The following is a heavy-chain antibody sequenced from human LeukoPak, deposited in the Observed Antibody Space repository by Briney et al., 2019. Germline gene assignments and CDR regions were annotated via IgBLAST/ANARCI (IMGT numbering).Heavy chain of an antibody. CDR2: IYYSGST. Sequence: SETLSLTCTVSGGSISSYYWSWIRQPPGKGLEWIGYIYYSGSTNYNPSLKSRVTISVDMSKNQFSLRLSSVTAADTAFYYCARTPAVTRWLQPFDYWGQGILVTVSS. J-gene: IGHJ4*02. CDR1: GGSISSYY. CDR3: ARTPAVTRWLQPFDY. D-gene: IGHD5-24*01. V-gene: IGHV4-59*01.